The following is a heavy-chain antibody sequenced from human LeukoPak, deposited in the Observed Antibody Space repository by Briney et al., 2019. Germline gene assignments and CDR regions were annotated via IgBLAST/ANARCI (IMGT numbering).Heavy chain of an antibody. CDR3: AKDLYCSGGSCYVGSKGYYGMDV. D-gene: IGHD2-15*01. Sequence: PGGSLRLSCAASGFTFSSYAMSWVRQAPGKGLEWVSAISGSGGSTYYAGSVKGRFTISRDNSKNTLYLQMNSQRAEDTAVYYCAKDLYCSGGSCYVGSKGYYGMDVWGQGTTVTVSS. V-gene: IGHV3-23*01. CDR1: GFTFSSYA. CDR2: ISGSGGST. J-gene: IGHJ6*02.